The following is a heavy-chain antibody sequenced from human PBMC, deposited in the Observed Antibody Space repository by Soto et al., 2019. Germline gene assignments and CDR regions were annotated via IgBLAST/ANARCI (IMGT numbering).Heavy chain of an antibody. CDR1: GGSFSGYY. V-gene: IGHV4-34*01. CDR2: INHSGST. Sequence: PSETLSLTCAVYGGSFSGYYWSWIRQPPGKGLEWIGEINHSGSTNYNPSLKSRVTISVDTSKNQFSLKLSSVTAADTAVYYCAERNYYYGMDVWGQGTTVTVSS. J-gene: IGHJ6*02. CDR3: AERNYYYGMDV.